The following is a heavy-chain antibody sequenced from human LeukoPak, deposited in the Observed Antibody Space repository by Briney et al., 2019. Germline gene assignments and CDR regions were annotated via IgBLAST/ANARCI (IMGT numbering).Heavy chain of an antibody. V-gene: IGHV3-11*01. Sequence: GGSLRLSCAASGFTFSDYYMSWIRQAPGKGLEWVSYISSSGSTIYYADSVKGRFTISRDNAKNSLYLQMNSLRAEDPAVYYCARDRATVANDYWGQGTLVTVSS. D-gene: IGHD4-17*01. CDR1: GFTFSDYY. CDR3: ARDRATVANDY. J-gene: IGHJ4*02. CDR2: ISSSGSTI.